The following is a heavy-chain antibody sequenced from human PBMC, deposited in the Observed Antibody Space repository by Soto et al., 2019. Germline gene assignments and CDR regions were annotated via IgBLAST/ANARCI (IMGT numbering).Heavy chain of an antibody. V-gene: IGHV1-2*04. CDR2: INPNSGGT. CDR3: ARVPTHIQYGMDV. Sequence: GASVKVSCKASGYTFTGYYMHWVRQAPGQGLEWMGWINPNSGGTNYAQKFQGWVTMTRDTSISTAYMELSRLRSDDTAVYYCARVPTHIQYGMDVWGQGTTVTVSS. D-gene: IGHD1-1*01. CDR1: GYTFTGYY. J-gene: IGHJ6*02.